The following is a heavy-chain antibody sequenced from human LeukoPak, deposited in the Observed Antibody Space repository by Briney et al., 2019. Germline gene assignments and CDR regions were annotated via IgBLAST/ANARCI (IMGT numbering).Heavy chain of an antibody. J-gene: IGHJ4*02. D-gene: IGHD1-14*01. Sequence: GGSLRLSRAASGFTFSSSAMSWVRQVPGKGLEWVSGISASGGSTYYADSVRGRFTISRDNSKNTLYVQMNSLRAEDTAVYYCARDQVDRIWYFDYWGQGTLVTVSS. CDR3: ARDQVDRIWYFDY. CDR1: GFTFSSSA. CDR2: ISASGGST. V-gene: IGHV3-23*01.